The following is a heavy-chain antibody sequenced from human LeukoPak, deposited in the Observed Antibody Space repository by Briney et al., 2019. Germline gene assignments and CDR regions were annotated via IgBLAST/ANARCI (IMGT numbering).Heavy chain of an antibody. CDR2: IYSDGKT. CDR1: GLTVSSNC. CDR3: ARERIYYGPGGDLRDARLFYYYGMGV. Sequence: GGSLRLSCVGSGLTVSSNCMSWVRQAPGKGLEWVSVIYSDGKTNDADSVKGRFTISRDNSKNTLYLQMSSLRADDTAVYYCARERIYYGPGGDLRDARLFYYYGMGVWGQGTTVTVSS. V-gene: IGHV3-53*01. J-gene: IGHJ6*02. D-gene: IGHD3-10*01.